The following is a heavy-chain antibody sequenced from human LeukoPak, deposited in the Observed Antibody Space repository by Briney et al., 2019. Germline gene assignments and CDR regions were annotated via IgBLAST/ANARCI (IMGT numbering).Heavy chain of an antibody. V-gene: IGHV1-24*01. Sequence: ASVKVSCKVSGYTLTELSMHGVRQTPGKGLEWMGGFDPEDGETIYAQKFQGRVTMTEDTSTDTAYMELSSLRSEDTAVYYCATVRQWLVSGYFDYWGQGTLVTVSS. J-gene: IGHJ4*02. CDR3: ATVRQWLVSGYFDY. CDR1: GYTLTELS. CDR2: FDPEDGET. D-gene: IGHD6-19*01.